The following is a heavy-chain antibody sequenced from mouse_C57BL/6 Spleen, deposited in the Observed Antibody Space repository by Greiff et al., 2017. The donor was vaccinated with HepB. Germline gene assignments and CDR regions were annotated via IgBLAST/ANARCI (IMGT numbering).Heavy chain of an antibody. J-gene: IGHJ4*01. CDR1: GYTFTSYW. CDR2: INPSNGGT. D-gene: IGHD2-3*01. CDR3: ARWLPYYYAMDY. Sequence: QVQLQQPGTELVKPGASVKLSCKASGYTFTSYWMHWVKQRPGQGLEWIGNINPSNGGTNYNEKFKSNATLTVDKSSSTAYMQLSSLTSEDSAVYYCARWLPYYYAMDYWGQGTSVTVSS. V-gene: IGHV1-53*01.